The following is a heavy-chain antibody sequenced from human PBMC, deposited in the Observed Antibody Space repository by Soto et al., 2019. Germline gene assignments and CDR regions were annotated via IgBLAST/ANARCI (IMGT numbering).Heavy chain of an antibody. CDR3: VKNSGWFNT. CDR1: GFTFGTTD. V-gene: IGHV3-23*01. Sequence: GGSLRLSCAASGFTFGTTDMSWVRQAPGEGLEWVSTIDGSGGITYYADSVKGRFTIPRDNSRNTVYLQMNSLGGDDTALYYCVKNSGWFNTWGQGALVTVSS. CDR2: IDGSGGIT. J-gene: IGHJ5*02. D-gene: IGHD3-10*01.